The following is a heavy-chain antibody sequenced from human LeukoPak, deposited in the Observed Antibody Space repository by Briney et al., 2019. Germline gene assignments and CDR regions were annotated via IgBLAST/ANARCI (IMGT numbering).Heavy chain of an antibody. CDR1: GGSISSYY. V-gene: IGHV4-59*12. D-gene: IGHD3-3*01. Sequence: SETLSLTCTVSGGSISSYYWNWIRQPPGKGLEWIGYIYYSGRTNYNPSLKSRVTISVDKSKNQFSLKLSSVTAADTAVYYCARELTTYYDFWSGYLNYYYGMDVWGQGTTVTVSS. CDR2: IYYSGRT. CDR3: ARELTTYYDFWSGYLNYYYGMDV. J-gene: IGHJ6*02.